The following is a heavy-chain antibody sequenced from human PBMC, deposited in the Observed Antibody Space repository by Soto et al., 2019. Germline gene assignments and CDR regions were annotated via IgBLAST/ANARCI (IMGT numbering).Heavy chain of an antibody. CDR2: ISYDGSNK. CDR1: GFTLSSYG. J-gene: IGHJ6*02. D-gene: IGHD6-6*01. CDR3: AKDKGSSSSGLYYYGMDV. Sequence: VGSLRLSCAASGFTLSSYGMHWVRQAPGKGLEWVAVISYDGSNKYYADSVKGRFTISRDNSKNTLYLQMNSLRAEDTAVYYCAKDKGSSSSGLYYYGMDVWGQGTTVTVSS. V-gene: IGHV3-30*18.